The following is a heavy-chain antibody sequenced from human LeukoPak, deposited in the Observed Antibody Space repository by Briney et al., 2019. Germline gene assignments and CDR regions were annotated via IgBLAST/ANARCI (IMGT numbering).Heavy chain of an antibody. CDR3: ARGIQLWLLGGNFDY. Sequence: GGSLRLSCAASGFTFSSYEMNWVRQAPGKGLEWVSYISSSGSTIYYADSVKGRFTISRDNAKNSLYLQINSLRAEDTAVYYCARGIQLWLLGGNFDYWGQGTLVTVSS. CDR2: ISSSGSTI. J-gene: IGHJ4*02. D-gene: IGHD5-18*01. V-gene: IGHV3-48*03. CDR1: GFTFSSYE.